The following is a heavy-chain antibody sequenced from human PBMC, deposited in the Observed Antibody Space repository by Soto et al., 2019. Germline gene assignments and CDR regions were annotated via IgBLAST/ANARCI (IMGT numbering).Heavy chain of an antibody. CDR3: AIDIASPGGDYFDS. J-gene: IGHJ4*02. CDR1: RFTFRNYN. D-gene: IGHD2-21*01. Sequence: EVQLVESGGGLVKAGGSLRLFCTSSRFTFRNYNMNWVRQAPGKGLEWVSSISTGGAYMFYADSVKGRFTISRDNAQNSLFLHIDSSSAEDTAVYYCAIDIASPGGDYFDSWGQGTLVSVSS. CDR2: ISTGGAYM. V-gene: IGHV3-21*06.